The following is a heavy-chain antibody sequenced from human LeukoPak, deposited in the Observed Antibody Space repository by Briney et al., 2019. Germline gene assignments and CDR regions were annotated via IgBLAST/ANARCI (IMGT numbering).Heavy chain of an antibody. V-gene: IGHV1-2*02. Sequence: GASVKVSCKASGYTFTGYYMHWVRQAPGQGLEWMGWINPNSGGTNYAQKFQGRVTMTRDTSISTAYMELSRPRSDDTAVYYCARGGGSYSKDYYDYGMDVWGQGTTVTVSS. J-gene: IGHJ6*02. CDR3: ARGGGSYSKDYYDYGMDV. CDR1: GYTFTGYY. D-gene: IGHD1-26*01. CDR2: INPNSGGT.